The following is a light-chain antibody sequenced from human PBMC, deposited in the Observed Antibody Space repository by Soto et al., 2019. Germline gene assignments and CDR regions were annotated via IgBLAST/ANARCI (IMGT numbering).Light chain of an antibody. Sequence: DIQMTQDPSSLSASVGDRVTISCQASQGISNYLNWYQHKEGKAPKLLIYDASNLETGVPSRFSINGAGIVLTLAFSILQPADIPTSYCKQYDSIPMLFVTGSEVDIK. CDR3: KQYDSIPML. V-gene: IGKV1-33*01. CDR2: DAS. J-gene: IGKJ3*01. CDR1: QGISNY.